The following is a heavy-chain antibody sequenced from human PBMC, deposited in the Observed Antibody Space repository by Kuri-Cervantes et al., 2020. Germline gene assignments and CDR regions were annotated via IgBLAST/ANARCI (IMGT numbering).Heavy chain of an antibody. V-gene: IGHV3-33*08. D-gene: IGHD6-13*01. J-gene: IGHJ6*02. CDR2: IWYDGSNK. CDR3: ARAKTYSSSWGGYYYYYGMDV. Sequence: GESLKISCAASGFTFSSYAMHWVRQAPGKGLEWVAVIWYDGSNKYYADSVKGRFTISRDNSKNTLYLQMNSLRAEDTAVYYCARAKTYSSSWGGYYYYYGMDVWGQGTTVTVSS. CDR1: GFTFSSYA.